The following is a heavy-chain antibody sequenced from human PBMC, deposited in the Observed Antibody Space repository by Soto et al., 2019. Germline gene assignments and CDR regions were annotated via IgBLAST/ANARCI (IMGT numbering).Heavy chain of an antibody. CDR3: SREFMGLDTAMLVYYYYYYGMDV. D-gene: IGHD5-18*01. J-gene: IGHJ6*02. V-gene: IGHV3-30-3*01. CDR1: GFTFSSYA. CDR2: TSYDGSNK. Sequence: GGSLRLSCAASGFTFSSYAMHWVRQAPGKGLEWVAVTSYDGSNKYYADSVKGRFTISRDNSKNTLYLQMNSLRAEDTAVYYCSREFMGLDTAMLVYYYYYYGMDVWGQGTTVTVSS.